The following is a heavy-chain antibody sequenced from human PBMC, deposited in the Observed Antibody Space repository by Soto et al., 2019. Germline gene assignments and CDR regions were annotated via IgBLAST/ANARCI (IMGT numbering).Heavy chain of an antibody. CDR3: ARGWGDLRFLEWSYIKPYYYYMDV. CDR2: INHSGST. CDR1: GVSFSGYY. Sequence: PSETLSLTCAVYGVSFSGYYWSWIRQPPGKGLEWIGEINHSGSTNYNPSLKSRVTISVDTSKNQFSLKLSSVTAADTAVYYCARGWGDLRFLEWSYIKPYYYYMDVWGKGTTVTVSS. V-gene: IGHV4-34*01. D-gene: IGHD3-3*01. J-gene: IGHJ6*03.